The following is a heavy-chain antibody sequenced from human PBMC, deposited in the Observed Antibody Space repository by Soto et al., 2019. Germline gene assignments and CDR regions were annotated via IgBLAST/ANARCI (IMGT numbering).Heavy chain of an antibody. CDR3: AKFIPITVTGRKSSYYYGLDV. V-gene: IGHV1-69*01. Sequence: QVQLVQSGPEVKKPGSSVKVSCQASGGIFTTYGISWVRQAPGQGLEWMGGIIPIFDRPSYAQKFQDRVTLIADESTTTAYMELSSLRYEDTAVYYCAKFIPITVTGRKSSYYYGLDVWGQGTTVTVSS. CDR1: GGIFTTYG. CDR2: IIPIFDRP. J-gene: IGHJ6*02. D-gene: IGHD6-19*01.